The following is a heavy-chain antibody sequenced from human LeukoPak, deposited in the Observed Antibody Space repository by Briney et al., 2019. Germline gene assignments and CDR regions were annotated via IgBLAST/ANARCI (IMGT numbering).Heavy chain of an antibody. CDR2: INHSGST. Sequence: MSSETLSLTCAVYGGSFSGYYWSWIRQPPGKGLEWIGEINHSGSTNYNPSLKSRVTISVDTSKNQFSLKLSSVTAADTAVYYCARGGTYSSSSYQTYRRNWFDPWGQGTLVTVSS. D-gene: IGHD6-6*01. CDR1: GGSFSGYY. CDR3: ARGGTYSSSSYQTYRRNWFDP. J-gene: IGHJ5*02. V-gene: IGHV4-34*01.